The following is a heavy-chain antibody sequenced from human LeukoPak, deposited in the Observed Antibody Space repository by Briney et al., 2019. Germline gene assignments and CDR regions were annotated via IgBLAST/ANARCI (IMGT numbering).Heavy chain of an antibody. CDR1: GFTFSSYA. V-gene: IGHV3-23*01. CDR2: ISGSGDST. CDR3: AKTRPLDSSSWSHGDY. J-gene: IGHJ4*02. Sequence: GGSLRLSCAASGFTFSSYAMSWVRQAPGKGLEWVSAISGSGDSTYYGDSVKGRFTISRDNSKSTLYLQMNSLRAEDTAVYYCAKTRPLDSSSWSHGDYWGQGTLVTVSS. D-gene: IGHD6-13*01.